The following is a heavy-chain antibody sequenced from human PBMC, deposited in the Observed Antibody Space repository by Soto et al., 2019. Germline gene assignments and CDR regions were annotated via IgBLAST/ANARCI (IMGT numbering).Heavy chain of an antibody. Sequence: EMQLVESGGGLVQPGGSLRLSCAGSGLTFRNDWLSWVRQAPGKGLEWVSNINQDGSEKYYVDSVKGRFTISRDNAKNSLYLQMNSLRAEDTAVYYCAREQTRRYSSSWYYYYYGMDVWGQGTTVTVSS. CDR1: GLTFRNDW. J-gene: IGHJ6*02. D-gene: IGHD6-13*01. V-gene: IGHV3-7*03. CDR3: AREQTRRYSSSWYYYYYGMDV. CDR2: INQDGSEK.